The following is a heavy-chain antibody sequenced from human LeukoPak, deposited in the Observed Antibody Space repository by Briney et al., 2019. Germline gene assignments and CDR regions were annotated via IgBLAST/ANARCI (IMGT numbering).Heavy chain of an antibody. CDR2: INHSGST. V-gene: IGHV4-34*01. Sequence: SETLSLTCAVYGGSFSGYYWSWIRQPPGKGLEWIGEINHSGSTNYNPSLKSRVTLSVDTSKNQFSLKLSSVTAADTAVYYCARGTLLVNPWGQGTLVTVSS. CDR1: GGSFSGYY. CDR3: ARGTLLVNP. D-gene: IGHD3-10*01. J-gene: IGHJ5*02.